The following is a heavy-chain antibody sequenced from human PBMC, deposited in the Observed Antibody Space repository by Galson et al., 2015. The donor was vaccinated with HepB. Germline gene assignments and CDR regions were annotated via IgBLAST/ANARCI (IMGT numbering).Heavy chain of an antibody. V-gene: IGHV3-23*01. Sequence: SLRLSCAASGFTFSSYAMSWVRQAPGKGLEWVSAISGSGGSTYYADSVKGRFTISRDNSKNTLYLQMNSLRAEDTAVYYCAKDGVVGPKANYFDYWGQGTLVTVSS. J-gene: IGHJ4*02. CDR2: ISGSGGST. D-gene: IGHD3-3*01. CDR1: GFTFSSYA. CDR3: AKDGVVGPKANYFDY.